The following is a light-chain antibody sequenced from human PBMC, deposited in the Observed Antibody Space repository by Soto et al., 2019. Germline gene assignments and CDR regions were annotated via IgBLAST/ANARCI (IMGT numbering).Light chain of an antibody. J-gene: IGKJ2*01. CDR3: QQYETWPYT. CDR2: GDS. V-gene: IGKV3D-15*01. CDR1: QTIGAN. Sequence: EIVLTQSPGTLSVSPGERITLSCRASQTIGANLAWYQKKPDQAPTFLIFGDSNRATGVPDRFTGSGSGTEFTLTISSLQSDDFATYYCQQYETWPYTFGQGTKLQIK.